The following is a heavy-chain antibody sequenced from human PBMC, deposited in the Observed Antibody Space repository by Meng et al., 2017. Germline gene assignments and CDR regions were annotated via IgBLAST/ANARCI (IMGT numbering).Heavy chain of an antibody. D-gene: IGHD2-8*02. Sequence: LHQPGPGVVKPAKTRALTCAISEDSVSSISDSWNWSRRSPSRGLEGLGRRYYRYKWYNDYAVSVKSRITINPDTSKNQFSLQLNSVTPEDTAVYYCARGVVYAISYFDYWGQGTLVTVSS. CDR2: RYYRYKWYN. J-gene: IGHJ4*02. CDR1: EDSVSSISDS. CDR3: ARGVVYAISYFDY. V-gene: IGHV6-1*01.